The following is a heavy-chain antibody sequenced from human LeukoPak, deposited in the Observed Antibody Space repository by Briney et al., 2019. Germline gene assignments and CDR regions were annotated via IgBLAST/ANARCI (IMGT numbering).Heavy chain of an antibody. CDR3: ARSYYYDSSSYIPDYYYYMDV. CDR2: ISAYNGNT. CDR1: GYTFTSYG. V-gene: IGHV1-18*01. D-gene: IGHD3-22*01. Sequence: ASVKVSCKASGYTFTSYGISWVRQAPGRGLEWMGWISAYNGNTNYAQKLQGRVNMTTDTSTSTAYMELSSLRSEDTAVYYCARSYYYDSSSYIPDYYYYMDVWGKGTTVTVSS. J-gene: IGHJ6*03.